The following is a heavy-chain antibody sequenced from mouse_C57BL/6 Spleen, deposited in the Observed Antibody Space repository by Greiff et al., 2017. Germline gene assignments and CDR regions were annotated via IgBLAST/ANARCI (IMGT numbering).Heavy chain of an antibody. Sequence: VQLQQPGAELVKPGASVKVSCKASGYTFTSYWMHWVKQRPGQGLEWIGRIHPSDSDTNYNQKFKGKATLTVDQSSSTAYMQLSSLTSEDSAVYYCATCPNWDGDFDVWGTGTTVTVSS. V-gene: IGHV1-74*01. CDR2: IHPSDSDT. CDR3: ATCPNWDGDFDV. J-gene: IGHJ1*03. D-gene: IGHD4-1*02. CDR1: GYTFTSYW.